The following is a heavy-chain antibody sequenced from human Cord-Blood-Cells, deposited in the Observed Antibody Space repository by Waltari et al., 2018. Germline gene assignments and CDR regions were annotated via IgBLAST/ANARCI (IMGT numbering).Heavy chain of an antibody. Sequence: QVQLVQSGAEVKKPGASVKVSCKASGYTFTSYYMHWVRQAPGQGLEWMVLINPNSGGTNYAQKFQGWVTMTRDTSISTAYMELSRLRSADTAVYYCARGAAGESYWYFDLWGRGTLVTVSS. V-gene: IGHV1-2*04. CDR3: ARGAAGESYWYFDL. CDR2: INPNSGGT. D-gene: IGHD7-27*01. J-gene: IGHJ2*01. CDR1: GYTFTSYY.